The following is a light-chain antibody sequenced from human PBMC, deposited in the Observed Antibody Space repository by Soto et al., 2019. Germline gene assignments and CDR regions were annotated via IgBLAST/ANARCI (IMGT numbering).Light chain of an antibody. CDR2: GAS. CDR3: QQFEGSLWT. J-gene: IGKJ1*01. Sequence: EIVLTQSPGTLSLAPGERATLSCGASQSVSSSYLAWYQQKPGQAPRLLIYGASSRATGIPDRFSGSGSGTDFTLTISRLEPEDCAFYYCQQFEGSLWTLGQGTKVDIK. V-gene: IGKV3-20*01. CDR1: QSVSSSY.